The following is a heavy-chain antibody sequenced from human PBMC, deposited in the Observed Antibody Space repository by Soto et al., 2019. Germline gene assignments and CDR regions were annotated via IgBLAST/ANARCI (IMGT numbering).Heavy chain of an antibody. CDR2: IYYSGST. Sequence: ETLSLTCTVSGGSVSSGSYYWSWIRQPPGKGLEWIGYIYYSGSTNYNPSLTSRVTISVDTSMNQISLKLSSVTAPDTAVCDWARDPTNGSFDSGGQKPLVTVS. CDR1: GGSVSSGSYY. V-gene: IGHV4-61*01. J-gene: IGHJ4*02. CDR3: ARDPTNGSFDS. D-gene: IGHD2-8*01.